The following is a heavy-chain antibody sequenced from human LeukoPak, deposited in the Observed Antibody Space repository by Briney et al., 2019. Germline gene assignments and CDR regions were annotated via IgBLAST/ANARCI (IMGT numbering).Heavy chain of an antibody. J-gene: IGHJ5*02. CDR1: GFTLSGYS. CDR2: IQHDASNK. CDR3: ARIGAGFSYGGGFDP. Sequence: PGGSLRLSCAASGFTLSGYSMAWVRQAPGKALEWVTAIQHDASNKYYADSVKGRFTISRDDPKNTLSLQMNSLRSEDTAVYYCARIGAGFSYGGGFDPWGQGALVTVSS. D-gene: IGHD5-18*01. V-gene: IGHV3-30*03.